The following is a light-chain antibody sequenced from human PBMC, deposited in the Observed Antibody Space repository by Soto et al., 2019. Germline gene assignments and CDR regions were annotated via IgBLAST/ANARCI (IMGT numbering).Light chain of an antibody. CDR3: MQGTNWPCT. CDR1: QSPLYSDGNTY. J-gene: IGKJ1*01. CDR2: KVS. Sequence: DVVMTQSPLSLPVTLGQPASISCRSSQSPLYSDGNTYLSWFQQRPGQSPRRLIYKVSNRDSGVPDRFSGSGSGTDFTLKISRVEAEDVGVNYCMQGTNWPCTFGHGTKVEIX. V-gene: IGKV2-30*01.